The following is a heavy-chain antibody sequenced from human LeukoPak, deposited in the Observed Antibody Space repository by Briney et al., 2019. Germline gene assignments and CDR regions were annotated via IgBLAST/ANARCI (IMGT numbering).Heavy chain of an antibody. CDR2: IYYSGST. J-gene: IGHJ4*02. V-gene: IGHV4-39*01. CDR1: GGSISSSSYY. Sequence: PSETLSLTCTVSGGSISSSSYYWGWIRQPPGKGLEWIGSIYYSGSTYYNPSLKSRVTISVDTSKNQFSLKLSSVTAADTAVYYCASHPLLWFGEFNTGGDYWGQGTLVTVSS. D-gene: IGHD3-10*01. CDR3: ASHPLLWFGEFNTGGDY.